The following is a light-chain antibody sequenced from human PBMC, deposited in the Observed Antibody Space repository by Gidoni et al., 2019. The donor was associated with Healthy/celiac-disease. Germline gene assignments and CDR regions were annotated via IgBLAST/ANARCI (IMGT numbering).Light chain of an antibody. CDR2: KDS. CDR1: ALPKQY. Sequence: SYELTQPPPVSVSPGQTARITCPGDALPKQYAYWFQQKPGQAPVLVIYKDSERPSGIPERFSGSSSGTTVTLTISGVQAEDEADYYCQSADSSGTYVVFGGGTKL. V-gene: IGLV3-25*03. CDR3: QSADSSGTYVV. J-gene: IGLJ2*01.